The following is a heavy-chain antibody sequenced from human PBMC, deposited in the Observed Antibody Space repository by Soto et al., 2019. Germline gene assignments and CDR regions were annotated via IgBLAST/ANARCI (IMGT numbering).Heavy chain of an antibody. J-gene: IGHJ4*02. CDR1: GGAFSGYY. V-gene: IGHV4-34*01. D-gene: IGHD1-7*01. Sequence: SETLSLTCAVYGGAFSGYYWSWILQPPGKVLEGIGEINHSGSTNHNPSLKSRVTISVDTSKNQFSLKLSSVTAADTAVYYCARGRRYNWNFFIGEPFDYWGQGTLVTVSS. CDR2: INHSGST. CDR3: ARGRRYNWNFFIGEPFDY.